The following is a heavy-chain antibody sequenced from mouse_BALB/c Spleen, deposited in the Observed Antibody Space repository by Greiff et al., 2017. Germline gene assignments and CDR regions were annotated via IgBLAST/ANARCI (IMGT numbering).Heavy chain of an antibody. CDR1: GFTFSSYA. J-gene: IGHJ3*01. Sequence: VQLKESGGGLVKPGGSLKLSCAASGFTFSSYAMSWVRQSPEKRLEWVAEISSGGSYTYYPDTVTGRFTISRDNAKNTLYLEMSSLRSEDTAMYYCATIYDGYYAFAYWGQGTLVTVSA. D-gene: IGHD2-3*01. V-gene: IGHV5-9-4*01. CDR2: ISSGGSYT. CDR3: ATIYDGYYAFAY.